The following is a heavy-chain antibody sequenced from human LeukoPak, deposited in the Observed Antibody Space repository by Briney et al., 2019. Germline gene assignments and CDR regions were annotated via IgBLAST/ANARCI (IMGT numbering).Heavy chain of an antibody. D-gene: IGHD2-21*02. J-gene: IGHJ6*03. CDR1: GLTFSASA. CDR3: AKGDNDYYYYYMDV. V-gene: IGHV3-23*01. Sequence: GGSLRLSCAASGLTFSASAMSWVRQAPGKGLEWVSLISGSGNSTDYADSVKGRFAIFRDSSKNTVYLQMNSLSAEDTAIYYCAKGDNDYYYYYMDVWGKGTTVTVSS. CDR2: ISGSGNST.